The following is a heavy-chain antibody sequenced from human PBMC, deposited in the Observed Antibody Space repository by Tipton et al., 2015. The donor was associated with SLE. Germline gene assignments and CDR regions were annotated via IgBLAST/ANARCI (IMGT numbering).Heavy chain of an antibody. J-gene: IGHJ1*01. V-gene: IGHV3-13*01. Sequence: SLRLSCAASGFIFSGYDMYWVRQETGKGLEWVSTIGTGGDTYYLDSVKGRFIISRDDAKKSMFLQMNSLRAGDTAVYYCASASSGWYKRYFQHWGQGTLVTVSS. CDR3: ASASSGWYKRYFQH. CDR1: GFIFSGYD. CDR2: IGTGGDT. D-gene: IGHD6-19*01.